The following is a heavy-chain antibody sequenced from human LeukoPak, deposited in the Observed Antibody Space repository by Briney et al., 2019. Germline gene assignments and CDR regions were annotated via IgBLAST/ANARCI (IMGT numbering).Heavy chain of an antibody. D-gene: IGHD2-15*01. Sequence: EASVKVSCKASGGTFSSYAISWVRQAPGQGLEWMGGIIPIFGTANYAQKFQGRVTITADESTSTAYMELSSLRSEDTAVYYCARSGGSCCNWFDPWGQGTLVTVSS. J-gene: IGHJ5*02. CDR1: GGTFSSYA. CDR3: ARSGGSCCNWFDP. V-gene: IGHV1-69*13. CDR2: IIPIFGTA.